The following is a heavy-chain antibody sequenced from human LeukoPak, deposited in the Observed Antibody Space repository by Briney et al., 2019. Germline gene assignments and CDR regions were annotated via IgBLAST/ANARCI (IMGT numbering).Heavy chain of an antibody. V-gene: IGHV3-23*01. CDR3: AKTQGYFDY. CDR1: GFTFPSYA. J-gene: IGHJ4*02. Sequence: GGSLRLSCAASGFTFPSYAMTWARHAPGKGLEWVSVISAGSNGYYADSVKGRFTVSRDNSKNTLYLQMNSLRAEDTSLYYCAKTQGYFDYWGQGTLVTVSS. CDR2: ISAGSNG.